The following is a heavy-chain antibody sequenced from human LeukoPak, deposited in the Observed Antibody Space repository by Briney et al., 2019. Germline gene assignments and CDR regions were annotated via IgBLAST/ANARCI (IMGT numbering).Heavy chain of an antibody. Sequence: PGGSLRLSCAASGFTFSNYAMSWVRQAPGKGLEWVAVIWYDGSNEYYTDSVKGRFAISRDNSKNTLSLQMNSLRAEDTAVYYCARYYGSGSVGGFDYWGQGTLVTVSS. CDR2: IWYDGSNE. J-gene: IGHJ4*02. CDR3: ARYYGSGSVGGFDY. V-gene: IGHV3-33*08. CDR1: GFTFSNYA. D-gene: IGHD3-10*01.